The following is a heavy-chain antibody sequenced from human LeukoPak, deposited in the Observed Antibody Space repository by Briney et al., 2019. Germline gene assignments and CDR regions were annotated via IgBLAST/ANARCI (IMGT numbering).Heavy chain of an antibody. CDR3: ARTTYGDLNY. J-gene: IGHJ4*02. Sequence: SETLSLTCTVSGGSVSSGSYYWSWIRQPPGKGLEWIGYIYYSGSTNYNPSLKSQVTISVDTSKNQFSLKLSSVTAADTAVYYCARTTYGDLNYWGQGTLVTVSS. CDR1: GGSVSSGSYY. D-gene: IGHD4-17*01. CDR2: IYYSGST. V-gene: IGHV4-61*01.